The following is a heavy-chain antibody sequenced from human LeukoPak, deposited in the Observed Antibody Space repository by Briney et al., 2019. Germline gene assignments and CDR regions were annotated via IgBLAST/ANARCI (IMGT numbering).Heavy chain of an antibody. CDR1: GGTLSSYA. J-gene: IGHJ4*02. Sequence: ASVKVSCKASGGTLSSYAISWVRQAPGQGLEWMGRIIPIFGTANYAQKFQGRVTITTDESTSTAYMELSSLRSEDTAVYYCARDHYYDSSGYLGYFDYWGQGTLVTVSS. CDR2: IIPIFGTA. V-gene: IGHV1-69*05. CDR3: ARDHYYDSSGYLGYFDY. D-gene: IGHD3-22*01.